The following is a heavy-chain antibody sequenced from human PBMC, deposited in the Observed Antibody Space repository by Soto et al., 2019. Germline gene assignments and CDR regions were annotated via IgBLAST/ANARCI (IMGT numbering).Heavy chain of an antibody. CDR2: LSYTTNSA. Sequence: EVQLLESGGGLAQPGGSLRLSCATSGLIFSSKIMRWVRQAPGKRLEWVASLSYTTNSALYADSVRGRFTVSSDNSKSALYLQMNSLRAEDSAVYYCAKSFDHDFHYMDVWGKGTTVSVSS. J-gene: IGHJ6*03. V-gene: IGHV3-23*01. CDR3: AKSFDHDFHYMDV. D-gene: IGHD3-16*01. CDR1: GLIFSSKI.